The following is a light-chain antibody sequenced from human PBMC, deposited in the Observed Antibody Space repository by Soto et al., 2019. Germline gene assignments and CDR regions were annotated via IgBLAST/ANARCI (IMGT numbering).Light chain of an antibody. CDR3: QSYDSSLSGSGV. Sequence: QSVLTQPPSVSGVPGQRVTISCTGSSSNIGAGYDVHWYQQLPGTAPKLLIYGNSNRPSGVPDRFSGSKSGTSASLAITGLQAEDEADYYCQSYDSSLSGSGVFGGGTKLTVL. V-gene: IGLV1-40*01. J-gene: IGLJ3*02. CDR2: GNS. CDR1: SSNIGAGYD.